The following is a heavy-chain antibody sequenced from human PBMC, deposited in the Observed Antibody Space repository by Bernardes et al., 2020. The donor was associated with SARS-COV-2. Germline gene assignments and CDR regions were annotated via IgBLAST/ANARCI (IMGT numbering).Heavy chain of an antibody. J-gene: IGHJ6*02. CDR2: INTNTGNP. V-gene: IGHV7-4-1*02. CDR3: ARDTYYYYYGMDV. Sequence: ASVKVSCKSSGYTFPTYAMNSVRQAPGHVLEWMGWINTNTGNPTYAHGFTGRFVFSFDTSVSTAYLQISSLKAEDTAVYYCARDTYYYYYGMDVCGQGTTVTVS. CDR1: GYTFPTYA.